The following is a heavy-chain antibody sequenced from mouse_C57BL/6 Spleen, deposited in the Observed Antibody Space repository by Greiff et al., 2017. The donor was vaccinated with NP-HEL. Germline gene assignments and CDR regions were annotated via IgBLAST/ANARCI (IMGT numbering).Heavy chain of an antibody. V-gene: IGHV1-7*01. CDR2: INPSSGYT. D-gene: IGHD1-1*01. CDR1: GYTFTSYW. J-gene: IGHJ1*03. CDR3: ARFTTVVAPYWYFDV. Sequence: VQLQQSGAELAKPGASVKLSCKASGYTFTSYWMHWVKLRPGQGLEWIGYINPSSGYTKYNQKFKDKATLTADKSSSTAYMQLSSLTYEDSAVYYCARFTTVVAPYWYFDVWGTGTTVTVSS.